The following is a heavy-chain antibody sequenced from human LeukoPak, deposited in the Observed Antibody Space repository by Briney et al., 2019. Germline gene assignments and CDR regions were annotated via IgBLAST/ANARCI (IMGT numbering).Heavy chain of an antibody. CDR1: GFTFSGFW. D-gene: IGHD4-17*01. Sequence: SGGSLRLSCAVSGFTFSGFWMSWSRQAPGKGLEWVASINSDGSEGYYADVVKGRFTISRDNAKNSLYLQINSLRAEDTAVYYCARWAVTTSDYFDYWGQGTLVTASS. CDR3: ARWAVTTSDYFDY. V-gene: IGHV3-7*03. J-gene: IGHJ4*02. CDR2: INSDGSEG.